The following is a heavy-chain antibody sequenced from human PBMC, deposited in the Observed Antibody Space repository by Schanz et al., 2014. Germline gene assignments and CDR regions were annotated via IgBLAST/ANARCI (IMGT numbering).Heavy chain of an antibody. CDR2: ITGSGSKT. D-gene: IGHD6-13*01. V-gene: IGHV3-23*04. Sequence: AQLVDSGGGLVQPGGSLRLSCAASGFVFRTFAMYWVRQAPGKGLEWVSAITGSGSKTYYADSVKGRFTISRDNSKNTLFLQMSSLRAEDTAVYYCTTQQLGSHYLYGMDVWGQGTTVTVS. CDR1: GFVFRTFA. J-gene: IGHJ6*02. CDR3: TTQQLGSHYLYGMDV.